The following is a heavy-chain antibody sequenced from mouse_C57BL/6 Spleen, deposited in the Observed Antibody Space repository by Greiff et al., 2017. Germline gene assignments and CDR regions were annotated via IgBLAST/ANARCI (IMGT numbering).Heavy chain of an antibody. CDR2: IIPCSGYT. CDR3: ARGYGSSCYVDY. V-gene: IGHV1-7*01. D-gene: IGHD1-1*01. Sequence: QVQLQQSGAELAKPAASVKLSCKASGYTFTSCWLHWLNRRLGQGMLWIGYIIPCSGYTKYNQKFKDKATLTADKSSSTAYMQLSCLTYEDSAIYYCARGYGSSCYVDYWGQGTTLTVSS. CDR1: GYTFTSCW. J-gene: IGHJ2*01.